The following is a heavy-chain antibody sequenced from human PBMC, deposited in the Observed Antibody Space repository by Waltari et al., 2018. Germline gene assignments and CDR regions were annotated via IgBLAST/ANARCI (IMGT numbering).Heavy chain of an antibody. CDR2: IYYTGST. J-gene: IGHJ5*02. V-gene: IGHV4-59*01. Sequence: QVQLQESGPSLLKPSETLSLICTVSGGSISGFYWSWVRQPPGKGLDWIGYIYYTGSTNFNPSLQRRVTMSVDTSKNQFSLKLSSVPAADTAFYYCARGGGGDWEWFDPWGQGTLVTVSS. CDR3: ARGGGGDWEWFDP. D-gene: IGHD2-21*02. CDR1: GGSISGFY.